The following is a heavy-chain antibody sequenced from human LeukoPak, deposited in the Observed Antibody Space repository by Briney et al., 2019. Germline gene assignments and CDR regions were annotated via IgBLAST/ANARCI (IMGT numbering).Heavy chain of an antibody. CDR2: IYYTGST. V-gene: IGHV4-59*01. Sequence: SETLSLTCTVSAGSIKNYYWSWIRQPPGKGLEWIGYIYYTGSTNYNPSLKSRVTMSVDTSKNQFSLKLSSVTAADTAVYYCAREPAWVTEKGYFDYWGQGTLVTVSS. CDR1: AGSIKNYY. J-gene: IGHJ4*02. D-gene: IGHD5-18*01. CDR3: AREPAWVTEKGYFDY.